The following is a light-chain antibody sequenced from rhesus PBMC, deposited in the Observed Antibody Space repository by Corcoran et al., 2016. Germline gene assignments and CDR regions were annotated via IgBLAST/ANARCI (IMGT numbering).Light chain of an antibody. J-gene: IGKJ3*01. CDR2: AAS. Sequence: DIQMTQSPSSLSASVGDRVTIPCQASQGISSWLDWYQQKPGKAPKLLIYAASHLKSGVPSRFSGSGSWTDFTLTISSLQPEDCATYYCQQHKSYPFTFGPGTKLDIK. V-gene: IGKV1-33*02. CDR3: QQHKSYPFT. CDR1: QGISSW.